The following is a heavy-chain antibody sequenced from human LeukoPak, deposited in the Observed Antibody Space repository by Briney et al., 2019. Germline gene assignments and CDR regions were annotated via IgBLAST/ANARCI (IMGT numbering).Heavy chain of an antibody. CDR3: ARDTLRGDGYNYDS. CDR2: ISYSGST. D-gene: IGHD5-24*01. CDR1: GVSVSSGSYY. J-gene: IGHJ5*01. Sequence: SETLSLTCTVSGVSVSSGSYYWNWIRQSPGKGLESIGYISYSGSTTYNPSLKSRVTISVDTSKNQFSLKLSSVTAADTAVYYCARDTLRGDGYNYDSWGQGTRVTVSS. V-gene: IGHV4-61*01.